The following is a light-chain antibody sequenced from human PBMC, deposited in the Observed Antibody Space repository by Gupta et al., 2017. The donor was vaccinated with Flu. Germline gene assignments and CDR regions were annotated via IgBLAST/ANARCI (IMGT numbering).Light chain of an antibody. V-gene: IGLV1-51*01. CDR2: GDY. J-gene: IGLJ1*01. Sequence: QSVLTQPPSVSAAPGRKVTISCSGSTSNIGSNDVSWYQQFPGTAPKTVIYGDYEQPSGIPDRFSDSKSGTSATLFIFGLQTEDEGDYYCGAWEDTLDASVFGPGTKVTVL. CDR1: TSNIGSND. CDR3: GAWEDTLDASV.